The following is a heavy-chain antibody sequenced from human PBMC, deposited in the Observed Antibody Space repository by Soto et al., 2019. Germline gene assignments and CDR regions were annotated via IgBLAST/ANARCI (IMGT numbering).Heavy chain of an antibody. V-gene: IGHV5-51*01. Sequence: GESLKISCKGSGYTFSNYLIAWVRQMPGKGLEWMGIVNPDDSDATYSPSFRGQVVLSADKAIATAYLQLRALKAPDSAIYYCAKASREYNYANWFDTWGQGTLVTVSS. CDR1: GYTFSNYL. CDR2: VNPDDSDA. CDR3: AKASREYNYANWFDT. D-gene: IGHD3-16*01. J-gene: IGHJ5*02.